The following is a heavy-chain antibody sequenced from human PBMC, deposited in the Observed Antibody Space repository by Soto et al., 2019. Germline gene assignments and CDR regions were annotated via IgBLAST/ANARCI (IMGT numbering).Heavy chain of an antibody. V-gene: IGHV3-7*03. Sequence: PGGSLRLSCAASGFTFSRYWLTWVRQAPGKGLEWVANIKEDGSEKYYVDSVKGRFTASRDNAKKSLYLQMNSLRAEDTAVYYCARIVSGRDYGDSIDYWGQGTLVTVSS. CDR2: IKEDGSEK. J-gene: IGHJ4*02. CDR1: GFTFSRYW. CDR3: ARIVSGRDYGDSIDY. D-gene: IGHD4-17*01.